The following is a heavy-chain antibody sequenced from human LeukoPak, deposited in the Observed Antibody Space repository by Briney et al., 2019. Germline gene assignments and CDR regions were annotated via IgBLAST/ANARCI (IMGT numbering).Heavy chain of an antibody. CDR1: GFTFSSSW. Sequence: PGGSLRLSCVASGFTFSSSWMSWVRRAPGKGLEWMANIKQDGTEEYYVDSVRGRFSISKDNAKNSLYLQMNSLRAEDTAVYYCARDPCHGALDYWGQGALVTVSS. CDR2: IKQDGTEE. J-gene: IGHJ4*02. V-gene: IGHV3-7*03. CDR3: ARDPCHGALDY. D-gene: IGHD2-2*01.